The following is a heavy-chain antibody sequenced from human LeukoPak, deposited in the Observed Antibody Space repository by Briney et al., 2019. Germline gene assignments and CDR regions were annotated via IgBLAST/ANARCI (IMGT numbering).Heavy chain of an antibody. D-gene: IGHD6-13*01. J-gene: IGHJ5*02. V-gene: IGHV7-4-1*02. CDR3: ARDRLTPGIAGLNWFDP. Sequence: ASVKVSCKASGYTFTSYAMNWVRQAPGQGLEWMGWINTNTGNPTYAQGFTGRFVFSLDTSVSTAYLQISSLKAEDTAVYYCARDRLTPGIAGLNWFDPWGQGTLVTVSS. CDR2: INTNTGNP. CDR1: GYTFTSYA.